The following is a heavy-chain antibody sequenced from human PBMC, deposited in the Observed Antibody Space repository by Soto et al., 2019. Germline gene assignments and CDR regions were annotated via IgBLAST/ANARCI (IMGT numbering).Heavy chain of an antibody. CDR3: ARGDRFRCSGDRCFSDGRFLS. J-gene: IGHJ4*01. CDR1: GFTFGIYS. V-gene: IGHV3-48*02. D-gene: IGHD2-15*01. Sequence: EVQLVESGGGLVQRGGSLRLSCAASGFTFGIYSMNWVRQAPGKGLEWISYINGSGSTIYYADSVKGRFIISRDNADNSLYLQMNSLRDADTAVYYCARGDRFRCSGDRCFSDGRFLSWGHGTLVSVSS. CDR2: INGSGSTI.